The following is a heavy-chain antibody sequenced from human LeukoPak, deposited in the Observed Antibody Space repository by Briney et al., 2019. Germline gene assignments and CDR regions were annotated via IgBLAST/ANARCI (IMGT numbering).Heavy chain of an antibody. D-gene: IGHD1-14*01. J-gene: IGHJ5*02. CDR3: ARRRMPRGAFDP. CDR1: GGSFSGYY. V-gene: IGHV4-34*01. Sequence: PSETLSLTCAVDGGSFSGYYWSWIRQPPGKGLEWIGEINHSGSTNYNPSLKSRVTISVDTSKNQFSLKLSSVTAADTAVYYCARRRMPRGAFDPWGQGTLVTVSS. CDR2: INHSGST.